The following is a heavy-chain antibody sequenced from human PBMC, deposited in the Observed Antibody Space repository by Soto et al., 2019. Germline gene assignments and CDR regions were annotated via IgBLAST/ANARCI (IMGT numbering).Heavy chain of an antibody. CDR2: ISSSGSTI. Sequence: EVQLVESGGGLVQPGGSLRLSCAASGFTFSSYEMNWVRQAPGKGLEWVSYISSSGSTIYYADSVKGRFTISRDNAKNSLYLQMNSLRAEDTAVYDGARGQYSSGGGYFDYWGQETLVTVSS. D-gene: IGHD6-19*01. J-gene: IGHJ4*02. V-gene: IGHV3-48*03. CDR3: ARGQYSSGGGYFDY. CDR1: GFTFSSYE.